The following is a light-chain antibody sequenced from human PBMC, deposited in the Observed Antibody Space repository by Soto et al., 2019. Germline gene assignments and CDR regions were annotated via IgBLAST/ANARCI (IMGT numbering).Light chain of an antibody. J-gene: IGKJ5*01. CDR2: EVS. CDR3: QQYGSSPRIS. CDR1: QSLLHITGETF. V-gene: IGKV2-29*01. Sequence: SLSVAPGQPASISCKSSQSLLHITGETFLFWYLQKPGQSPQLLIYEVSTRVSGVPDRFIGSGSGTHFTLTIRRLEPEDFALYYCQQYGSSPRISFGQGTRREIK.